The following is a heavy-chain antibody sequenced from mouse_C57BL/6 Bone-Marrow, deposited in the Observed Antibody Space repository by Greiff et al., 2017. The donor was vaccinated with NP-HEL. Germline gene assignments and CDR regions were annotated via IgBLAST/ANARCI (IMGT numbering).Heavy chain of an antibody. CDR3: ARGGYGSRGDFDV. Sequence: VQLQQSGPGLVQPSQSLSITCTVSGFSLTSYGVHWVRQSPGKGLEWLGVIWSGGSTDYNAAFISRLSISKDNSKSQVFFKMNRLQADDTAIYYCARGGYGSRGDFDVWGTGTTVTVSS. CDR2: IWSGGST. D-gene: IGHD1-1*01. V-gene: IGHV2-2*01. CDR1: GFSLTSYG. J-gene: IGHJ1*03.